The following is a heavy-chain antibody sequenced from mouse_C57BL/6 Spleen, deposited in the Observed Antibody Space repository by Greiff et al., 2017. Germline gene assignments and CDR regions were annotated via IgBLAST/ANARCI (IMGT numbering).Heavy chain of an antibody. CDR3: ASLMITTDYFDY. D-gene: IGHD2-4*01. V-gene: IGHV5-4*03. CDR1: GFTFSSYA. CDR2: ISDGGSYT. Sequence: EVMLVESGGGLVKPGGSLKLSCAASGFTFSSYAMSWVRQTPEKRLEWVATISDGGSYTYYPDNVKGRFTISRDNAKNNLYLQMSHLKSEDTAMYYCASLMITTDYFDYWGQGTTLTVSS. J-gene: IGHJ2*01.